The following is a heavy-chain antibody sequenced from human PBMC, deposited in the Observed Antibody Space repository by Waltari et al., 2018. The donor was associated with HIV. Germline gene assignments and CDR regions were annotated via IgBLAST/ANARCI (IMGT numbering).Heavy chain of an antibody. Sequence: QVTLRESGPALVRPTQTLILTCTFSGFSLNTTEMCVSWIRQPPGKALEWLALIDWDDDKYYTPSLRTRLTISKDTSKNQVVLTMTNMDPVDTATYYCARSPNYCTAGDCYSANWFDPWGQGILVTVSS. J-gene: IGHJ5*02. D-gene: IGHD2-15*01. V-gene: IGHV2-70*01. CDR1: GFSLNTTEMC. CDR3: ARSPNYCTAGDCYSANWFDP. CDR2: IDWDDDK.